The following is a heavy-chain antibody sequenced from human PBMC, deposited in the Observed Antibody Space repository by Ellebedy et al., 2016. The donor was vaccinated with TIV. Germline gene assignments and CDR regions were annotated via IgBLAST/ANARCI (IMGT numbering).Heavy chain of an antibody. CDR2: INNSGST. J-gene: IGHJ4*02. D-gene: IGHD3-3*01. V-gene: IGHV4-34*01. CDR1: GSSSSGYS. CDR3: ASRASGSIDY. Sequence: GSLRLXXAVYGSSSSGYSWTWIRQPPQKGLEWIGAINNSGSTNYNPSLKSRVTMSVYTSRNQFSLKLSSVTAADTAVYYCASRASGSIDYWGQGTLVTVSS.